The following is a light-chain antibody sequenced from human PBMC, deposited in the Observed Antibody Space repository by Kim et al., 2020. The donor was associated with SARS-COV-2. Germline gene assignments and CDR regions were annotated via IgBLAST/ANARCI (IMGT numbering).Light chain of an antibody. Sequence: IQMTQSPSTLAASVGDRVTISCRASQNIGTYLAWYQHKPGKAPTLLVYQASSLESGVPSRFSGSGSETEFILTISSLQPDDFATYYCQHYNSYPYTSGQGTKLEI. J-gene: IGKJ2*01. V-gene: IGKV1-5*03. CDR3: QHYNSYPYT. CDR1: QNIGTY. CDR2: QAS.